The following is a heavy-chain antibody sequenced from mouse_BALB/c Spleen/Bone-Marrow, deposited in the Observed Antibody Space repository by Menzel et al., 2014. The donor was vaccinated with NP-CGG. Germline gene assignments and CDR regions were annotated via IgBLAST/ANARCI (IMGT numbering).Heavy chain of an antibody. D-gene: IGHD2-1*01. Sequence: VQLKQSGPELVKPGASVKMSCKASGYTFTSYVMHWVKQKPGQGLEWIGYINPHNDGTKYNEKFKGKATLTSDKSSSTAYMELSSLTSEDSAVYYCARPGGNYVLYAMDYWGQGTSVTVSS. J-gene: IGHJ4*01. CDR3: ARPGGNYVLYAMDY. CDR1: GYTFTSYV. CDR2: INPHNDGT. V-gene: IGHV1-14*01.